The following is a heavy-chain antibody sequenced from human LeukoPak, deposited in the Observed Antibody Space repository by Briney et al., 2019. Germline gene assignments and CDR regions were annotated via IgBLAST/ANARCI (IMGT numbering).Heavy chain of an antibody. CDR1: GYTFTGYY. V-gene: IGHV1-69*13. Sequence: SVKVSCKASGYTFTGYYMHWVRQAPGQGLEWMGGIIPIFGTANYAQKFQGRVTITADESTSTAYMELSSLRSEDTAVYYCARDFTMVRGVIPNEGYFDYWGQGTLVTVSS. D-gene: IGHD3-10*01. CDR3: ARDFTMVRGVIPNEGYFDY. CDR2: IIPIFGTA. J-gene: IGHJ4*02.